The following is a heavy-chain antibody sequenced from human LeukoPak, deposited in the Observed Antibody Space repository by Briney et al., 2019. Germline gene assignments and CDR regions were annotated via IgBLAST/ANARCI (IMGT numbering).Heavy chain of an antibody. CDR3: ARVRYSYGLNWFDP. Sequence: SVKVSCKASGGTFSGYAISLVRQAPGQGLEWMGGIIPIFGTANYAQKFQGRVTITADESTSTAYMELSSLRSEDTAVYYCARVRYSYGLNWFDPWGQGTLVTVSS. D-gene: IGHD5-18*01. CDR2: IIPIFGTA. V-gene: IGHV1-69*13. J-gene: IGHJ5*02. CDR1: GGTFSGYA.